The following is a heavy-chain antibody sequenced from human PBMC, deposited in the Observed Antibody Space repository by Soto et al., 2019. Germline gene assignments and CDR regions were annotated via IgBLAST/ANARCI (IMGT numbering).Heavy chain of an antibody. CDR2: INHSGST. Sequence: SETLSLTCAVYGGSFSGYYWSWIRQPPGKGLEWIGEINHSGSTNYNPSLKSRVTISVDTSKNQFSLKLSSVTAADTAVYYCARGGVYDFWSAYYYYYGMDVWGQGTTVTVSS. CDR1: GGSFSGYY. CDR3: ARGGVYDFWSAYYYYYGMDV. D-gene: IGHD3-3*01. J-gene: IGHJ6*02. V-gene: IGHV4-34*01.